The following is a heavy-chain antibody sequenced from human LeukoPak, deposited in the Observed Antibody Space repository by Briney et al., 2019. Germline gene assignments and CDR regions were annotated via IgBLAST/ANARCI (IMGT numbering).Heavy chain of an antibody. CDR3: ARQVVPAASNWFDP. CDR2: INHSESR. V-gene: IGHV4-34*01. J-gene: IGHJ5*02. D-gene: IGHD2-2*01. CDR1: GGSFSGYS. Sequence: SETLSLTCVVYGGSFSGYSWNWIRQPPGKGLEWIGEINHSESRKYNPSLKSRVTISVDTSKNQFSLKLSSVTAADTAVYYCARQVVPAASNWFDPWGQGTLVTVSS.